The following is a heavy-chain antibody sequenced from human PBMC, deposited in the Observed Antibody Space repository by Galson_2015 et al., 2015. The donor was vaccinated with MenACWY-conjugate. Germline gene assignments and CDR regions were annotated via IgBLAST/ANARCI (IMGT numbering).Heavy chain of an antibody. CDR1: GYTFTSYG. Sequence: SVKVSCKVSGYTFTSYGISWVRQAPGQGLEWMGWISAYNGNTNYAQKLQGRVTMTTDTSTSTAYMELRSLRSDDTAVYYCARASFDWLLFAAFDIWGQGTMVTVSS. V-gene: IGHV1-18*01. CDR3: ARASFDWLLFAAFDI. D-gene: IGHD3-9*01. CDR2: ISAYNGNT. J-gene: IGHJ3*02.